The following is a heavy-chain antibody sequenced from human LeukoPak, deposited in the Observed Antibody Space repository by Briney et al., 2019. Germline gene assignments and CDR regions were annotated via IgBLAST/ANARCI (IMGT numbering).Heavy chain of an antibody. D-gene: IGHD2-15*01. CDR1: GFTFSDYY. V-gene: IGHV3-11*01. Sequence: GGSLRLSCAASGFTFSDYYMSWIRQAPGKGLEWVSYISGSGSTIYYADSVKGRFTISRDNAKNSLYLQMNSLRAEDTAVYYCARDFCSSGSCHEDYWGQGTLVTVSS. CDR3: ARDFCSSGSCHEDY. J-gene: IGHJ4*02. CDR2: ISGSGSTI.